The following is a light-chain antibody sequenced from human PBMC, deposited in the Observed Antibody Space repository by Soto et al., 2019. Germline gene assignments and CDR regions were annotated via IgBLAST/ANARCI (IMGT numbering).Light chain of an antibody. J-gene: IGKJ1*01. CDR2: GAS. CDR3: QQYNHWPET. V-gene: IGKV3-15*01. CDR1: QSVTTN. Sequence: EIVMTQSPATLSVSPGERVTPSCRASQSVTTNLAWYQQKPGQAPRLLIYGASTRATGIPARFSGSGSGTEFTLTISSLQSEDFAVYHCQQYNHWPETFGQGTKVEIK.